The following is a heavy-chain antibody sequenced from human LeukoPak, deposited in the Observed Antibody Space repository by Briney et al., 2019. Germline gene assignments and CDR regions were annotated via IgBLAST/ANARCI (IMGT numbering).Heavy chain of an antibody. CDR2: TYYRSKWYN. CDR1: GDSVSSNSAA. Sequence: SQTLSLTCAISGDSVSSNSAAWNWIRQPPSRGLEWLGRTYYRSKWYNDYAVSVKSRITIHPDTSKNQFSLQLKSMSPEDTAVYYCSRSSGWLTSWGQGTLVTVSS. D-gene: IGHD6-19*01. V-gene: IGHV6-1*01. J-gene: IGHJ5*02. CDR3: SRSSGWLTS.